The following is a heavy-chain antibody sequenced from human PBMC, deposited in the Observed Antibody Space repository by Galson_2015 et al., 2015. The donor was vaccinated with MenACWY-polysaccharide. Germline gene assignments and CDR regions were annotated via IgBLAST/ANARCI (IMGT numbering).Heavy chain of an antibody. CDR1: GYTFTSYA. V-gene: IGHV1-3*01. CDR2: INAGNGNT. D-gene: IGHD3-10*01. CDR3: ARDDYASGSYAGGFDP. J-gene: IGHJ5*02. Sequence: SVKVSCKASGYTFTSYAMHWVRQAPGQRLEWMGWINAGNGNTKYSQKFQGRVTITRDTSATTAYVEVSSLRSEDTAVYYCARDDYASGSYAGGFDPWGQGTLVTVSS.